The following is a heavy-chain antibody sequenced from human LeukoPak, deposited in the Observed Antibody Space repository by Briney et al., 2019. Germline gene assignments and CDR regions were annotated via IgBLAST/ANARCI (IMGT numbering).Heavy chain of an antibody. Sequence: GRSLRLSCAASGFTFDDYAMHWVRQPPGKGLEWVSSLSWNSGFIGYADSVKGRFTISRDNAKNSLYLQMNSLRAEDTAVYYCARVRGAAAGFYTIDYWGQGTLVTVSS. CDR1: GFTFDDYA. CDR3: ARVRGAAAGFYTIDY. J-gene: IGHJ4*02. V-gene: IGHV3-9*01. CDR2: LSWNSGFI. D-gene: IGHD6-13*01.